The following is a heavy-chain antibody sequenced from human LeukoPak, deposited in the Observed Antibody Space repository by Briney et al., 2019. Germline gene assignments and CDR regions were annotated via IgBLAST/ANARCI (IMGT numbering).Heavy chain of an antibody. J-gene: IGHJ6*02. D-gene: IGHD5-18*01. V-gene: IGHV4-34*01. Sequence: SETLSLTCAVYGGSFSGYYWSWIRQPPGKGLEWIGEINHSGSTNYNPSLKSRVTISVDTSKNQFSLKLSSVTAADTAVYYCARGRYGPVWGQGTTVTVSS. CDR2: INHSGST. CDR1: GGSFSGYY. CDR3: ARGRYGPV.